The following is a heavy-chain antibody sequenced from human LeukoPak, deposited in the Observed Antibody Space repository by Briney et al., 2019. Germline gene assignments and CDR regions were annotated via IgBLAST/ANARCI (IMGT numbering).Heavy chain of an antibody. CDR1: GGSIRSYY. Sequence: SQTLSLTCTVSGGSIRSYYWSWIRQPPGKGLEWIGYIYYSGNTNYNPSLKSRVTISVDTSKNQFSLKLSSVTAADTAVYYCARLLGYSSGWDDAFDIWGQGTMVTVSS. D-gene: IGHD6-19*01. CDR3: ARLLGYSSGWDDAFDI. J-gene: IGHJ3*02. V-gene: IGHV4-59*08. CDR2: IYYSGNT.